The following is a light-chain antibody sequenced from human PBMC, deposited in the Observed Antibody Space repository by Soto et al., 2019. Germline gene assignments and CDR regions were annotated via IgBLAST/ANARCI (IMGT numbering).Light chain of an antibody. CDR3: EQSDSTPLT. J-gene: IGKJ4*01. V-gene: IGKV1-39*01. Sequence: DIQMTQSPSSLSASVGDRVTITCRPSQSISSYLNSYQQKPGKAPKLLIYAASSLQSGGPSRVSGSGSRTAFTLTISSLQPEDFATYYCEQSDSTPLTFGGGTKVEIK. CDR2: AAS. CDR1: QSISSY.